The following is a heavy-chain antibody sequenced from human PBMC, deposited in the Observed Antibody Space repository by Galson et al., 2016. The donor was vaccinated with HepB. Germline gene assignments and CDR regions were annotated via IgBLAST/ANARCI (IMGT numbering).Heavy chain of an antibody. D-gene: IGHD4-23*01. V-gene: IGHV4-4*01. Sequence: ETLSLTCAVSGGSIIGTNWWSWVRQPPQKRLEWIGQIYHSGSTNYSPSLKSRVTISVDKSNNHLSLNLNSVTATDTAVYFCAREGRHYGGIGAFEMWGQGTMVTVSS. CDR2: IYHSGST. J-gene: IGHJ3*02. CDR1: GGSIIGTNW. CDR3: AREGRHYGGIGAFEM.